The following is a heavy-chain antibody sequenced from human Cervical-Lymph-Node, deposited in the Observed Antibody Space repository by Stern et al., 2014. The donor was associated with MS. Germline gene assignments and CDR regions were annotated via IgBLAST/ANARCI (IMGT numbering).Heavy chain of an antibody. D-gene: IGHD1-26*01. Sequence: VQLVESGAEVKEPGASVKVSCTASGYTFNDYNIQWVRQAPGPGLEWMGMISPDGGRTAYAPKFRGRVTMTRDKSTATVYMELNSLRSEDTAVYFCARVAPTVGAAYWGQGTLVTVSS. V-gene: IGHV1-46*02. CDR3: ARVAPTVGAAY. J-gene: IGHJ4*02. CDR2: ISPDGGRT. CDR1: GYTFNDYN.